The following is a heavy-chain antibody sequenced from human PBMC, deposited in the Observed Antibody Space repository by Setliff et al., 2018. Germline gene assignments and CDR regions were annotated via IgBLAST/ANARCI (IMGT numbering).Heavy chain of an antibody. CDR1: GDTSTTYA. CDR3: ARGDVYSGSYYHFDY. D-gene: IGHD1-26*01. V-gene: IGHV1-3*01. CDR2: INAGNGNI. J-gene: IGHJ4*02. Sequence: ASVKVSCKASGDTSTTYAIHWVRQAPGQGLEWMGWINAGNGNIRYSQNFQDRVTITRDTSASTAYMELSSLTSEDTAIYYCARGDVYSGSYYHFDYWGQGTLVTVSS.